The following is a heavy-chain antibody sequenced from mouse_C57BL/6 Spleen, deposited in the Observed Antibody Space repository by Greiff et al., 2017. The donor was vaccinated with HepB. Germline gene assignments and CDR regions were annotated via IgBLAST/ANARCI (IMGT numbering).Heavy chain of an antibody. CDR3: ARDGSSSLFDY. CDR1: GYTFTSYW. J-gene: IGHJ2*01. V-gene: IGHV1-52*01. CDR2: IDPSDSET. Sequence: QVQLQQPGAELVRPGSSVKLSCKASGYTFTSYWMHWVKQRPIQGLEWIGNIDPSDSETHYNQKFKDKATLTVDKSSSTAYMQLSSLTSEDSAVYYCARDGSSSLFDYWGQGTTLTVSS. D-gene: IGHD1-1*01.